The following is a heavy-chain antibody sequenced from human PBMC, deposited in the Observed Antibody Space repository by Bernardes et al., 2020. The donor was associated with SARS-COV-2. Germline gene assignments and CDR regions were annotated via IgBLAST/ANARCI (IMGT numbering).Heavy chain of an antibody. CDR3: ARDRSGYHYGMDV. CDR1: GFTFSSYA. CDR2: ISYDGSNK. Sequence: GGSLRLSCAASGFTFSSYAMHWVRQAPGKGLEWVAVISYDGSNKYYADSVKGRFTISRDNSKNTLYLQMNSLRAEDTAVYYCARDRSGYHYGMDVWGQGTLVTVSS. V-gene: IGHV3-30-3*01. D-gene: IGHD2-15*01. J-gene: IGHJ6*02.